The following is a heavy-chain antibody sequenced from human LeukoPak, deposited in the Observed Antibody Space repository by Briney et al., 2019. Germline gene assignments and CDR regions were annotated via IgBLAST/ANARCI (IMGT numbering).Heavy chain of an antibody. CDR3: AREHAIYFYSVLDV. CDR1: GFILSAHG. Sequence: GGSLRLSCAASGFILSAHGIHWVREAPGKGREWLAAIPSDGLRAYYEGSVKARFTVSRDQNTVFLRMYSLRPEDTAVYFCAREHAIYFYSVLDVWGQGATVTVSS. D-gene: IGHD5/OR15-5a*01. V-gene: IGHV3-30*03. J-gene: IGHJ6*02. CDR2: IPSDGLRA.